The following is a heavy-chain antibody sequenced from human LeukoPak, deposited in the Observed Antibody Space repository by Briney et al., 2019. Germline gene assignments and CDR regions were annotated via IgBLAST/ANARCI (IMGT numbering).Heavy chain of an antibody. J-gene: IGHJ3*02. D-gene: IGHD2-21*01. CDR2: ISSSGSTI. V-gene: IGHV3-48*03. CDR3: ARGQSFPKFRRAFDI. CDR1: GFTFSSYE. Sequence: GGSLRLSCAASGFTFSSYEMNWVRQAPGKGLEWVSYISSSGSTIYYADSVKGRFTISRDNAKNSLYLQMNSLRAEDTAVYYCARGQSFPKFRRAFDIWGQGTMVTVSS.